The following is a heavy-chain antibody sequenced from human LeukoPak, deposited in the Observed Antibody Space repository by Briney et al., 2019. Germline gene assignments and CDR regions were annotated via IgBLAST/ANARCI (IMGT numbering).Heavy chain of an antibody. CDR2: IGIDSGNT. CDR1: GFTFSDYS. V-gene: IGHV3-48*01. D-gene: IGHD3-9*01. J-gene: IGHJ5*02. Sequence: GSLRLSCAASGFTFSDYSMNWVRQAPGKGLEWISYIGIDSGNTDYADSVKGRFTISRDNSKNTLYLQMNSLRAEDTAVYYCARDYYDILTGYHNWFDPWGQGTLVTVSS. CDR3: ARDYYDILTGYHNWFDP.